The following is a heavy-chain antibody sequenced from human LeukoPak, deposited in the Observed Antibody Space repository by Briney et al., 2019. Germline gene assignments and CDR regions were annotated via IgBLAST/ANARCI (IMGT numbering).Heavy chain of an antibody. Sequence: GGSLRLSCAASGFTFSSYAMHWVRQAPGKGLEYVSAISSNGGSTYYANSVKGRFTISRDNSKNTLYLQMGSLRAEDMAVYYCARIGTGDVDYWGQGTLVTVSS. CDR1: GFTFSSYA. D-gene: IGHD7-27*01. CDR2: ISSNGGST. V-gene: IGHV3-64*01. J-gene: IGHJ4*02. CDR3: ARIGTGDVDY.